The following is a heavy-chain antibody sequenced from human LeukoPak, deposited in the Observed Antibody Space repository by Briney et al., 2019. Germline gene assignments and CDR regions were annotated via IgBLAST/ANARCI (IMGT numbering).Heavy chain of an antibody. V-gene: IGHV4-39*07. Sequence: SETLSLTCTVSGGSISYSSYYWGWIRQPPGKGLEWIGSIYYSGSTNYNPSLKSRVTISVDTSKNQFSLKLSSVTAADTAVYYCARIHEEHYYYYYYMDVWGKGTTVTVSS. CDR1: GGSISYSSYY. J-gene: IGHJ6*03. CDR3: ARIHEEHYYYYYYMDV. CDR2: IYYSGST.